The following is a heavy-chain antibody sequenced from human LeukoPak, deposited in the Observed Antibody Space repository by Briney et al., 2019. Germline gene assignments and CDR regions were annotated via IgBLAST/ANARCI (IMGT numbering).Heavy chain of an antibody. CDR1: GFTFSDYF. Sequence: GGSLRLSCAASGFTFSDYFLDWVRQAPGKGLEWVGRSRNKAKSYTTEYAASVKGRFTISRDDSKNSLYLQMNSLKTEDTAVYYCVRVGSVAGSDYLDYWGQGTLVTVSS. V-gene: IGHV3-72*01. D-gene: IGHD6-19*01. J-gene: IGHJ4*02. CDR3: VRVGSVAGSDYLDY. CDR2: SRNKAKSYTT.